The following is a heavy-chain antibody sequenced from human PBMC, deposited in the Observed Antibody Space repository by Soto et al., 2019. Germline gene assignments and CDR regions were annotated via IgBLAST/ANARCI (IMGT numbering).Heavy chain of an antibody. Sequence: ASETLSLTCTVSGGSISSYYWSWIRQPPGKGLEWIGYIYYSGSTNYNPSLKSRVTISVDTSKNQFSLKLSSVTAADTAVYYCARSYCGGDCYPTYDAFDIWGQGRMVTVS. V-gene: IGHV4-59*01. CDR1: GGSISSYY. D-gene: IGHD2-21*02. J-gene: IGHJ3*02. CDR3: ARSYCGGDCYPTYDAFDI. CDR2: IYYSGST.